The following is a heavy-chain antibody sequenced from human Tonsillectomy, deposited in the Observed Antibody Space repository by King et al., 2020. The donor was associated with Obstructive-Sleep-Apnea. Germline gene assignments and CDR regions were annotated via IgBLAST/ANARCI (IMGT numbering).Heavy chain of an antibody. J-gene: IGHJ4*02. CDR3: AKDNSNWSFDY. CDR2: IRYDGSNE. V-gene: IGHV3-30*02. Sequence: VQLVESGGGVVQPGGSLRLSYAASGFTFSSSGMHWVRQAPGKGLEWVTFIRYDGSNEYYADSVKGRFSISRDNSKNTLFLQMNSLRTEDTAVYYCAKDNSNWSFDYWGQGILVTVSS. CDR1: GFTFSSSG. D-gene: IGHD6-13*01.